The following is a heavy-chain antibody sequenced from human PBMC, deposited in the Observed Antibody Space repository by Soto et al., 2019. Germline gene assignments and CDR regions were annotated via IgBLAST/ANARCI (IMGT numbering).Heavy chain of an antibody. D-gene: IGHD6-13*01. CDR2: ISSRTNYT. CDR3: ARSVVSSTRFDP. Sequence: LRLSFTASGFTFTDYYMSWIRQAPGKGLECVSYISSRTNYTKYADSVRGRFTISRDNAKNSLFLQMNSLRDEDTAVYYCARSVVSSTRFDPWGQGTLVTVSS. V-gene: IGHV3-11*06. CDR1: GFTFTDYY. J-gene: IGHJ5*02.